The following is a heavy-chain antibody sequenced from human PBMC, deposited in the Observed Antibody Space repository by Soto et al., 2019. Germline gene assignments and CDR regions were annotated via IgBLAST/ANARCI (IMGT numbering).Heavy chain of an antibody. CDR1: GFTFSSYW. J-gene: IGHJ6*02. V-gene: IGHV3-74*01. Sequence: GGSLRLSCAASGFTFSSYWMHWVRQAPGKGLVWVSRINSDGSSTSYADSVKGRFTISRDNAKNTLYLQMNSLRAEDTAVYYCAREGYYYYGMDVWGQGTTVTVSS. CDR2: INSDGSST. CDR3: AREGYYYYGMDV.